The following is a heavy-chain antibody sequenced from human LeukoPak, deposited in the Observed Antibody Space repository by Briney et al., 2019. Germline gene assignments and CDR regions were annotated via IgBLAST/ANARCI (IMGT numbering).Heavy chain of an antibody. CDR2: LYHGGST. J-gene: IGHJ4*02. V-gene: IGHV3-66*01. Sequence: GGSLRLSCVGSGVIVRSNYMTWVRQAPGKGLEWVSILYHGGSTYYADSVKGRFSISRDTSKNKLYLQLNSLRVEDTAVSDCATRRFGELTYWGQGTLVTVSS. CDR3: ATRRFGELTY. D-gene: IGHD3-10*01. CDR1: GVIVRSNY.